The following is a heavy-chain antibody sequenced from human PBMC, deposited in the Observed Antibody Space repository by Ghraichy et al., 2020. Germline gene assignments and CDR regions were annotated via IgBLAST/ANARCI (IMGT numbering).Heavy chain of an antibody. CDR3: ARGGIAASSPRVHNWFDP. Sequence: ASVKVSCKASGYTFRNYGITWVRQAPGQGLEWMGWISAYNGDTNYAQKLQGRVTMTTDTSTSTAYMEVRSLRSDDTAVYYCARGGIAASSPRVHNWFDPWGQGTLVTVSS. J-gene: IGHJ5*02. V-gene: IGHV1-18*01. D-gene: IGHD6-13*01. CDR1: GYTFRNYG. CDR2: ISAYNGDT.